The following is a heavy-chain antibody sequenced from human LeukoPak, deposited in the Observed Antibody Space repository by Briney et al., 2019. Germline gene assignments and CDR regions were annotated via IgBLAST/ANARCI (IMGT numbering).Heavy chain of an antibody. CDR2: ISSSSSSI. CDR3: AKSSGGFGEYPPSFDY. V-gene: IGHV3-48*01. J-gene: IGHJ4*02. Sequence: GGSLRLSCAASGFIFSSYGMNWVRQAPGKGLEWVSYISSSSSSIYYADSVKGRFTISRDNAQNSLYLQMNSLRAEDTAVYYCAKSSGGFGEYPPSFDYWGQGTLVTVSS. D-gene: IGHD3-10*01. CDR1: GFIFSSYG.